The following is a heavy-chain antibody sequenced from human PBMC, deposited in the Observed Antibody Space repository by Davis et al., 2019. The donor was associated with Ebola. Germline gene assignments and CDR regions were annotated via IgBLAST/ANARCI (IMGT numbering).Heavy chain of an antibody. CDR1: GFTFDDYA. Sequence: GGSLRLSCAASGFTFDDYAMHWVRQAPGKGLEWVSLISGDGGSTYYADSVKGRFTISRDNSKNTLYLQMNSLRAEDTAVYYCARQDYDFWSGDYYYYGMDVWGQGTTVTVSS. CDR2: ISGDGGST. V-gene: IGHV3-43*02. J-gene: IGHJ6*02. D-gene: IGHD3-3*01. CDR3: ARQDYDFWSGDYYYYGMDV.